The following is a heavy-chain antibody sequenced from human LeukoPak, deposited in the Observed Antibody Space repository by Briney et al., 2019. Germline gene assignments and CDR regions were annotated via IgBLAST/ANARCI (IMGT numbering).Heavy chain of an antibody. J-gene: IGHJ4*02. CDR1: GGSISSYY. V-gene: IGHV4-4*07. CDR2: IYTSGST. D-gene: IGHD3-10*01. CDR3: ARTYYYGSGTYTSYFDY. Sequence: PSETLSLTCTVSGGSISSYYWSWIRQPAGKGLEWIGRIYTSGSTNYNPSLKSRVTISVDTSKNQFSLKLSSVTAADTAVYYCARTYYYGSGTYTSYFDYWGQGTLVTVSS.